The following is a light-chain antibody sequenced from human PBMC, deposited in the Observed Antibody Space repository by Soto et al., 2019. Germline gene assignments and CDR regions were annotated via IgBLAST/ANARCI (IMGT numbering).Light chain of an antibody. CDR3: QQYLSTRGT. CDR1: QSVLYSSNNKNF. CDR2: WAS. J-gene: IGKJ1*01. Sequence: DIVLTQSPDSLAVSLGERATINCKSSQSVLYSSNNKNFLAWYQRKPGQPPKLLIFWASMRESGVSDRFSGSGSGTECTLTISSRQPEDVAVYYCQQYLSTRGTFGQGTKVEIK. V-gene: IGKV4-1*01.